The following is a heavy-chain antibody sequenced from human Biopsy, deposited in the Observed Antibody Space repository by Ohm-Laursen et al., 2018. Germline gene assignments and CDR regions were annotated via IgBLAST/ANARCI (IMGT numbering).Heavy chain of an antibody. J-gene: IGHJ4*02. CDR1: GYTFTNYG. D-gene: IGHD3-3*01. Sequence: ASVKVSCKASGYTFTNYGISWVRRAPGQGLEWMGWISPYNGGTDYAQKLQGRVTMTTDTSTSTAYMDLRSLRSDDTAVYYCARDRWPHVTLLGLVVFDFWGQGTLVIVSS. V-gene: IGHV1-18*01. CDR3: ARDRWPHVTLLGLVVFDF. CDR2: ISPYNGGT.